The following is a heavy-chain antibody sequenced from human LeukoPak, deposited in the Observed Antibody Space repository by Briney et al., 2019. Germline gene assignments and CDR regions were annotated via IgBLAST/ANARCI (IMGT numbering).Heavy chain of an antibody. D-gene: IGHD3-10*02. CDR3: ARDREGKYDVRGWGTALDY. CDR2: ISYDGSNN. V-gene: IGHV3-30*04. CDR1: GFTFSSYT. J-gene: IGHJ4*02. Sequence: PGRSLRLSCSASGFTFSSYTIHWVRQAPGKGLERVAVISYDGSNNYYAESVKGRFTISRDNSRNTLYLQMNSLRVEDTALYYCARDREGKYDVRGWGTALDYWGQGTLVTVSS.